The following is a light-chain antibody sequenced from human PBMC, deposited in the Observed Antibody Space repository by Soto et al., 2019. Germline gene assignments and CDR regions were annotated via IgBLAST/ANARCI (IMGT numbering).Light chain of an antibody. J-gene: IGLJ3*02. V-gene: IGLV1-44*01. CDR2: MNN. CDR3: TAWDDNMRGVL. Sequence: QSALTQPPSASGTPGQGVTISCSGGKSNIENNPVNWYQQFPGAAPKLLISMNNQRPSGVPARFSGFKAATSASLTISGLQSEDEADYYCTAWDDNMRGVLFGGGTQLTVL. CDR1: KSNIENNP.